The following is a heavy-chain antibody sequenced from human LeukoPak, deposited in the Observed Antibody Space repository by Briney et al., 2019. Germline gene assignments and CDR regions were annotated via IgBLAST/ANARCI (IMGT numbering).Heavy chain of an antibody. Sequence: GGSLRLSCAASGFTFSSYSMNWVRQAPGNGLEWVSSISSSSSYIYYADSVKGRFTISRDNAKNSLYLQMNSLRAEDTAVYYCARHLAARVRSEVDYWGQGTLVTVSS. J-gene: IGHJ4*02. D-gene: IGHD6-6*01. V-gene: IGHV3-21*01. CDR2: ISSSSSYI. CDR1: GFTFSSYS. CDR3: ARHLAARVRSEVDY.